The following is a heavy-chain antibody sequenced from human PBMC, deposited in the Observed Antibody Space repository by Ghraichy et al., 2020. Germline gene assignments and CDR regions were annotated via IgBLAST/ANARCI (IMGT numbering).Heavy chain of an antibody. D-gene: IGHD3-3*01. CDR2: ISGSGGST. CDR3: AKVSRYDFWSGQDYFDY. Sequence: GSLRLSCAASGFTFSSYAMSWVRQAPGKGLEWVSAISGSGGSTYYADSVKGRFTISRDNSKNTLYLQMNSLRAEDTAVYYCAKVSRYDFWSGQDYFDYWGQGTLVTVSS. CDR1: GFTFSSYA. V-gene: IGHV3-23*01. J-gene: IGHJ4*02.